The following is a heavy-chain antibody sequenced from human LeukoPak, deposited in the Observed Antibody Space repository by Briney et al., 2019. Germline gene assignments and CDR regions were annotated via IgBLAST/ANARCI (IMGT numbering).Heavy chain of an antibody. V-gene: IGHV3-66*01. J-gene: IGHJ4*02. Sequence: GGSLRLSCAASGFTVRSNYMSWVRQAPGKGLEWVSVIYTGGDTYYADSVKGRFTISRDNSENTLDLQMNSLRAEDTAVYYCAGVIIPYWGQGTLVTVSS. CDR3: AGVIIPY. D-gene: IGHD3-3*01. CDR2: IYTGGDT. CDR1: GFTVRSNY.